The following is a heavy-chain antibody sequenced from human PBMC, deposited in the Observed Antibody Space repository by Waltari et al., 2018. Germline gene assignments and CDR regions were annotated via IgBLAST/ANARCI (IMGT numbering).Heavy chain of an antibody. CDR1: GGSFSGYY. V-gene: IGHV4-34*01. J-gene: IGHJ3*02. D-gene: IGHD1-26*01. CDR2: INHIGST. CDR3: ARAWISLILGATSAFDI. Sequence: QVQLQQWGAGLLKPSETLSLTCAVYGGSFSGYYWSLIRKPPGKGLEWIGEINHIGSTNYNPSLKSRVTISVDTSKNQFSLKLSSVTAADTSVYYCARAWISLILGATSAFDIWGQGTMVTVS.